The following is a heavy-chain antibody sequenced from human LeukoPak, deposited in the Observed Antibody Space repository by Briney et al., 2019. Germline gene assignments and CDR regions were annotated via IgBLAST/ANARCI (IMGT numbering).Heavy chain of an antibody. D-gene: IGHD4-17*01. CDR2: ISYDGSNK. V-gene: IGHV3-30-3*01. J-gene: IGHJ4*02. CDR1: GFTFSSYA. Sequence: PGRSLRLSCAASGFTFSSYAMHWVRQAPGKGLEWVAVISYDGSNKYYADSVKGRFTISRDNSKNTLYLQMNSLRAEDTAVYYCASDKDYGDYDYWGQGTLVTGSS. CDR3: ASDKDYGDYDY.